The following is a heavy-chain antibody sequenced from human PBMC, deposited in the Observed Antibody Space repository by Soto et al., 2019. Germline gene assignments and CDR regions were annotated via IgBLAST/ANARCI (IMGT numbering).Heavy chain of an antibody. CDR1: GYTFPSYG. CDR2: ISAYNGNT. CDR3: GRDVGYTSASRGWIDT. V-gene: IGHV1-18*01. J-gene: IGHJ5*02. Sequence: GASVKVSCKASGYTFPSYGITWVRQAPGQGLEWMGWISAYNGNTNYAQKLQDRVTMTTDTSTRTAYMELRSLRSDDTAVYYCGRDVGYTSASRGWIDTWGQGTLVTVSS. D-gene: IGHD6-19*01.